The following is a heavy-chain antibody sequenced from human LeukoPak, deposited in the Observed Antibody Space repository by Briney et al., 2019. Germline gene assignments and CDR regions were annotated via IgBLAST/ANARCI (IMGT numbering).Heavy chain of an antibody. CDR1: GGTFSSYA. J-gene: IGHJ4*02. D-gene: IGHD6-19*01. CDR3: ATTTRLKYSSDWYVEY. V-gene: IGHV1-69*06. CDR2: IIPIFGTA. Sequence: GASVKVSCKASGGTFSSYAISWVRQAPGQGLEWMGGIIPIFGTANYAQKFQGRVTITADKSTSTAYMELSSLRSEDTAVYYCATTTRLKYSSDWYVEYWGQGTLVTVSS.